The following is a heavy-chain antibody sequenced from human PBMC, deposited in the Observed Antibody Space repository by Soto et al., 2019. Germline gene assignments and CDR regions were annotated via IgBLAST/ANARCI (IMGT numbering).Heavy chain of an antibody. CDR2: MNPNNGNT. CDR1: GYTFTSYD. V-gene: IGHV1-8*01. J-gene: IGHJ4*02. CDR3: AKNPAKTGEFEC. D-gene: IGHD7-27*01. Sequence: QVQLVQSGAEVKKPGASVKVSCKTSGYTFTSYDINWVRKAAGQGLEWMGWMNPNNGNTGYAQKFQGRVNMTRDNSISTAYLELSSLRSEETAVDYCAKNPAKTGEFECWGQGSLVTGSS.